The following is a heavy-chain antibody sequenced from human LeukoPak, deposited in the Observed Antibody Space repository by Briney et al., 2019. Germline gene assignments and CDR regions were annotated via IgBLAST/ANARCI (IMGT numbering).Heavy chain of an antibody. CDR2: INPSGGST. V-gene: IGHV1-46*01. CDR1: GYTFTSYY. D-gene: IGHD6-6*01. Sequence: ASVKVSCKASGYTFTSYYMHWVRQAPGQGLEWMGIINPSGGSTSYAQKFQGRVTMTRDTSTSTVYMELSSLRSEDTAVYYCARSGGAIAARRGAFDIWGQGTMVTVSS. J-gene: IGHJ3*02. CDR3: ARSGGAIAARRGAFDI.